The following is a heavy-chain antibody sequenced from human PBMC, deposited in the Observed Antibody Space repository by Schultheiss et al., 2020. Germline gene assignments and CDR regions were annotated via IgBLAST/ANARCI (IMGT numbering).Heavy chain of an antibody. J-gene: IGHJ6*02. CDR2: IIPIFGTA. V-gene: IGHV1-69*06. CDR1: GGTFSSYA. CDR3: ARDEGRGYYGMDV. Sequence: SVKVSCKASGGTFSSYAISWVRQAPGQGLEWMGGIIPIFGTANYAQKFQGRVTITADKSTSTAYMELRSLRSDDTAVYYCARDEGRGYYGMDVWGQGTTVTGSS.